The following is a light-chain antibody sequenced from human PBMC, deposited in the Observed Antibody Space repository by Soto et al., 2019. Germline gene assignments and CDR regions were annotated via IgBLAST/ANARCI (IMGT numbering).Light chain of an antibody. J-gene: IGKJ1*01. Sequence: DIQMTQSPSTLSASVGDRVTITCRASQSISSWLAWYRQKPGKAPKLLIYDASSLESGVPSRFSGSGSGTEFTLTISSLQPDDFATYYYQQYNSYWTFGQGTKVEIK. V-gene: IGKV1-5*01. CDR3: QQYNSYWT. CDR2: DAS. CDR1: QSISSW.